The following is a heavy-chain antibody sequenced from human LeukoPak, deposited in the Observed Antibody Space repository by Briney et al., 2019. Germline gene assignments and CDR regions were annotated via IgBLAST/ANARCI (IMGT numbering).Heavy chain of an antibody. CDR2: ISYDGSNK. CDR1: GFTFSSYA. Sequence: GRSLRLSCAASGFTFSSYAMHWVRQAPGKGLEWVAVISYDGSNKYYADSVKGRFTISRDNSKNTLYLQMNSLRAEDTAVYYCAREGGYYDSSSAFDIWGQGTIVTVSS. J-gene: IGHJ3*02. D-gene: IGHD3-22*01. V-gene: IGHV3-30-3*01. CDR3: AREGGYYDSSSAFDI.